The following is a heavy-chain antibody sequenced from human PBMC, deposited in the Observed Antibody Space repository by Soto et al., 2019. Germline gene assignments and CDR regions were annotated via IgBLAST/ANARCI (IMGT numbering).Heavy chain of an antibody. J-gene: IGHJ4*02. V-gene: IGHV3-30*18. CDR1: GFTFSSYG. Sequence: QVQLVESGGGVVQPGRSLRLSCAASGFTFSSYGMHWVRQAPGKGLELVAVISYDGSNKYYADSVKGRFTISRDNSKNTLYLQMNSLRAEDTAVYYCAKVDYIGSYFDYWGQGTLVTVS. D-gene: IGHD1-26*01. CDR3: AKVDYIGSYFDY. CDR2: ISYDGSNK.